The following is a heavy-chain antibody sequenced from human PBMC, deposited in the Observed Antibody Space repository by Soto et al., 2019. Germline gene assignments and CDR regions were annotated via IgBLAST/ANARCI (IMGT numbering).Heavy chain of an antibody. CDR2: IYYSGST. Sequence: QVQLQESGPGLVKPSQTLSLTCTVSGGSISSGDYYWSWIRQPPGKGLEWIGYIYYSGSTYYNPSLKSRVTISVDTSKNQFSLKLSSVTAADTAVYYCARDLIAYCGGDCYFGYWGQGTLVTVSS. V-gene: IGHV4-30-4*01. J-gene: IGHJ4*02. CDR1: GGSISSGDYY. D-gene: IGHD2-21*02. CDR3: ARDLIAYCGGDCYFGY.